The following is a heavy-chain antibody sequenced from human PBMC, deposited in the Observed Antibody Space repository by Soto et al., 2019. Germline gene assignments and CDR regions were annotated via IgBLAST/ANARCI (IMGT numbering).Heavy chain of an antibody. CDR2: MNPESGST. Sequence: QEQLVQSGAEVKKPGASVKISCKASGYTFNTYDINWVRQATGQGLEWMGRMNPESGSTGFAQSFQGRITLTRNTSLNTVYMEVSSLTNEDTAVYFCARSGGSGYYSAHYYGMDVWGPGTTVTVSS. CDR3: ARSGGSGYYSAHYYGMDV. CDR1: GYTFNTYD. V-gene: IGHV1-8*01. D-gene: IGHD3-22*01. J-gene: IGHJ6*02.